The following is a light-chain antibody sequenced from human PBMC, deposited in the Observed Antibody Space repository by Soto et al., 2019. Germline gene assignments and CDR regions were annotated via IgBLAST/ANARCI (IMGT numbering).Light chain of an antibody. Sequence: QSVLTQPASVSASPGQSITISCSGTTFDIGAYDYVSWYQQHPGKAPKVIIYAVSYRPSGVSNRFSGSKFGNTASLTISDLQAEDEADYYCSSYTTSKTDGFGSGTTVTVL. J-gene: IGLJ1*01. CDR1: TFDIGAYDY. V-gene: IGLV2-14*01. CDR2: AVS. CDR3: SSYTTSKTDG.